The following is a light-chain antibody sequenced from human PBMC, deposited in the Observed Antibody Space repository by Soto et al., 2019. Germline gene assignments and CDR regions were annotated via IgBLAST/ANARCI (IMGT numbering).Light chain of an antibody. Sequence: QSVLTQPPSASGTPGQRVTISCSGSSSNIGSNTVNWYQQLPGTAPKLLIYSNNQRPSWVPDRFSGSKSGTSASLAISGLQSEDEADCYCAAWDDSLNGYVFGTGTKLTVL. CDR3: AAWDDSLNGYV. CDR2: SNN. V-gene: IGLV1-44*01. CDR1: SSNIGSNT. J-gene: IGLJ1*01.